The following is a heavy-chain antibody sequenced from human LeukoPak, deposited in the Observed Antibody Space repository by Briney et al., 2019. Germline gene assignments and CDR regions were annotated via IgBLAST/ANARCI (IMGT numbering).Heavy chain of an antibody. CDR2: IRSKANSYAT. CDR3: TAIVGGRKAPFDY. CDR1: GFTFSGSA. Sequence: GGSLRLSCAASGFTFSGSAMHWVRQASGKGLEWVGRIRSKANSYATAYAASVKGRFTISRDDSKNTAYLQMNSLKTEDTAVYYCTAIVGGRKAPFDYWGQGTLVTVSS. J-gene: IGHJ4*02. D-gene: IGHD1-26*01. V-gene: IGHV3-73*01.